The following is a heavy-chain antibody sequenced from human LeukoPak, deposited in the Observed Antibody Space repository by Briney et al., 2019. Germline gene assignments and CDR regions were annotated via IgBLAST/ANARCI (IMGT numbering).Heavy chain of an antibody. Sequence: ASVTVSCKASGYTFTDYFLHWVRQAPGQGLEWMGWINPNSGGTNYAQKFQGRVTMTRDTSISTAYMELSSLRPDDTAVYSCARGVTARGFYYYMDIWGKGTTVTISS. V-gene: IGHV1-2*02. D-gene: IGHD2-21*02. CDR3: ARGVTARGFYYYMDI. CDR1: GYTFTDYF. CDR2: INPNSGGT. J-gene: IGHJ6*03.